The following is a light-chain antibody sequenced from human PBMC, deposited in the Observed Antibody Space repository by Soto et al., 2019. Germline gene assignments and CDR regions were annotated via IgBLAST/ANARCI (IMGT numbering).Light chain of an antibody. CDR1: QTVRNNY. CDR3: HQYASSTGT. J-gene: IGKJ1*01. CDR2: DAS. V-gene: IGKV3-20*01. Sequence: VLTQSPATLSLSPGDRATLSCRASQTVRNNYLAWYQQKPGQAPRLLIYDASSRATGIPDRISGSGSGTDFTLTISSLEPEDFSVYYCHQYASSTGTFGQGTKVDI.